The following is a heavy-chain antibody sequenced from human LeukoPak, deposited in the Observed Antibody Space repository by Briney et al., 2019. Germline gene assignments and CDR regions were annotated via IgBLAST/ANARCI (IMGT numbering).Heavy chain of an antibody. CDR1: GGSFSGCY. CDR3: ARETLQQLLFDY. D-gene: IGHD6-13*01. V-gene: IGHV4-34*01. Sequence: SETLSLTCAVYGGSFSGCYWSWIRQPPGKGLEWIGEINHSGSTNYNPSLKSRVTISVDTSKNQFSLKLSSVTAADTAVYYCARETLQQLLFDYWGQGTLVTVSS. CDR2: INHSGST. J-gene: IGHJ4*02.